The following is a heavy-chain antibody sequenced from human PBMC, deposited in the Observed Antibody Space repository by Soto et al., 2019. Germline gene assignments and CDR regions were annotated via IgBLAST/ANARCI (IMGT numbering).Heavy chain of an antibody. V-gene: IGHV4-4*02. CDR3: ARDGYYYDSSGEFDY. CDR1: GGSISSSNW. J-gene: IGHJ4*02. CDR2: IYHSGST. D-gene: IGHD3-22*01. Sequence: QVQLQESGPGLVKPSGTLSLTCAVSGGSISSSNWWSWVRQPPGKGLEWIGEIYHSGSTNYNPSRESRVTISVDKSKNQSSRKLSSVTAADTAVYYCARDGYYYDSSGEFDYWGQGTLVTVSS.